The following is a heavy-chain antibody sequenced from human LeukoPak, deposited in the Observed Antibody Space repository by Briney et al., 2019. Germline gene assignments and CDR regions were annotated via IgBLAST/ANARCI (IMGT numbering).Heavy chain of an antibody. J-gene: IGHJ5*02. Sequence: SETLSLTCTVSGGSISSYYWSWIRQPPGQGLEWIGYIYYSGSTNYNPSLKSRVTISVNTSKNQCSLKLSSVTAADTAVYYCARRIALAGTIWFDPWGQGTLVTVSS. CDR3: ARRIALAGTIWFDP. CDR1: GGSISSYY. V-gene: IGHV4-59*01. D-gene: IGHD6-19*01. CDR2: IYYSGST.